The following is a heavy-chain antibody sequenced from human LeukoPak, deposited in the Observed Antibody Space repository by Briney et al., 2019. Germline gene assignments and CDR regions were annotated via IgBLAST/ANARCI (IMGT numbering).Heavy chain of an antibody. CDR2: INPNSGGT. Sequence: ASVKVSCKASGYTFTGYYMHWVRQAPGQGLEWMGWINPNSGGTNYAQKFQGRVTMTRDTSISTAYMELTRLRSDDTAVYYCARGDSSGWYLDYWGQGILVTVSS. CDR3: ARGDSSGWYLDY. CDR1: GYTFTGYY. J-gene: IGHJ4*02. V-gene: IGHV1-2*02. D-gene: IGHD6-19*01.